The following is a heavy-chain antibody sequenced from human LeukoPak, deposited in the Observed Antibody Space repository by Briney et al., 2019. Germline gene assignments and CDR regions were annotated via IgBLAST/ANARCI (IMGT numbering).Heavy chain of an antibody. CDR3: AKGRSEDYYESSGY. CDR1: GFTFSSYA. V-gene: IGHV3-23*01. J-gene: IGHJ4*02. CDR2: STGSGGST. Sequence: GGSLRLPCAASGFTFSSYAMSWVRQAPGKGLEWVSGSTGSGGSTYYADSVKGRFTISRDNSKNTLYLQMNSLRAEDTAVYYCAKGRSEDYYESSGYWGQGTLVTVSS. D-gene: IGHD3-22*01.